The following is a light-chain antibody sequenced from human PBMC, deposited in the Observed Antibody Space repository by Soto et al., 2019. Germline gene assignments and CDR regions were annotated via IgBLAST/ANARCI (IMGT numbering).Light chain of an antibody. CDR3: TPYTGSTPLYV. V-gene: IGLV2-14*03. CDR1: RTDVADGYDY. CDR2: DVS. J-gene: IGLJ1*01. Sequence: QSVLTQPASVSGSPGQSIAISCTGVRTDVADGYDYVSWYQQHPGQAPQLIIYDVSNRPSGVSDRFSGSKSGNTASLTISGLQAEDEAEYNCTPYTGSTPLYVFGTGTKVTVL.